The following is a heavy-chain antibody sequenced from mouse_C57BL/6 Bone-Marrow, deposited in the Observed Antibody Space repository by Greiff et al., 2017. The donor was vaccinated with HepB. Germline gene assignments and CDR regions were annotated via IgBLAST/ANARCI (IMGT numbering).Heavy chain of an antibody. D-gene: IGHD1-1*02. CDR1: GFTFSSYA. J-gene: IGHJ2*01. CDR2: ISDGGSYT. V-gene: IGHV5-4*01. Sequence: DVMLVESGGGLVKPGGSLKLSCAASGFTFSSYAMSWVRQTPEKRLEWVATISDGGSYTYYPDNVKGRFTISRDNAKNNLYLQMSHLKSEDTAMYYCARDQRGYTMADYWGQGTTLTVSS. CDR3: ARDQRGYTMADY.